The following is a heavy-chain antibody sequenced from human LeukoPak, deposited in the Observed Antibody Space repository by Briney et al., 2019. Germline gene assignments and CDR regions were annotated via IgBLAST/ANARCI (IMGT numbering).Heavy chain of an antibody. CDR1: GGSISSYY. V-gene: IGHV4-59*01. Sequence: SSETLSLTCTVSGGSISSYYWSWIRQPPGKGLEWIGYIYYSGSTNYNPSLKSRVTISVDTSKNQFSLKLSSVTAADTAVYYCASFGAMPYYFDYWGQGTLVTVSS. J-gene: IGHJ4*02. CDR3: ASFGAMPYYFDY. D-gene: IGHD2-2*01. CDR2: IYYSGST.